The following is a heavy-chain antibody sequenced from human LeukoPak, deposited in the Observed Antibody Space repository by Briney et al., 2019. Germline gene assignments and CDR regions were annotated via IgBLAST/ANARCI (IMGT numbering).Heavy chain of an antibody. J-gene: IGHJ4*02. CDR1: GGSFSGYS. D-gene: IGHD2-2*01. CDR3: ARGAHIVVVPAAHFDY. V-gene: IGHV4-34*01. Sequence: PSETLSLTCAVYGGSFSGYSWSWIRQPPGKGLEWIGYIYHSGSTYYNPSLKSRVTISVDRSKNQFSLKLSSVTAADTAVYYCARGAHIVVVPAAHFDYWGQGTLVTVSS. CDR2: IYHSGST.